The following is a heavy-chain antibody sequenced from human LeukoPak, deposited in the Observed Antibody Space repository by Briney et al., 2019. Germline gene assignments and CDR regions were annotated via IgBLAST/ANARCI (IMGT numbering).Heavy chain of an antibody. J-gene: IGHJ3*02. D-gene: IGHD2/OR15-2a*01. V-gene: IGHV3-30*03. CDR1: GFTFSSYG. CDR3: AVMRQYLTPDDAFDI. CDR2: ISYDGSNK. Sequence: PGGSLRLSCAASGFTFSSYGMHWVRQAPGKGLEWVAVISYDGSNKYYADSVKGRFTISRDNSKNTLYLQMNSLRAEDTAVYYSAVMRQYLTPDDAFDIWGQGTVVTVSS.